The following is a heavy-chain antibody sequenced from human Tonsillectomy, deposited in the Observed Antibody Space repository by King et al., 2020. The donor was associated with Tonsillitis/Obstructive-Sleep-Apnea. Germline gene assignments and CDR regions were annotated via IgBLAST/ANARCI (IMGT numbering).Heavy chain of an antibody. Sequence: QLVQSGAEVKKPGSSVKVSCKASGGTFSSHSICWVRQAPGQGPEWMGRIIPMFGIANYAQKFQGRVTITADKSTSTAYMELSSLRYEDTAGYYCARGEGDIVALYYMDVWGKGTTVTVSS. CDR1: GGTFSSHS. V-gene: IGHV1-69*09. CDR3: ARGEGDIVALYYMDV. J-gene: IGHJ6*03. CDR2: IIPMFGIA. D-gene: IGHD2-15*01.